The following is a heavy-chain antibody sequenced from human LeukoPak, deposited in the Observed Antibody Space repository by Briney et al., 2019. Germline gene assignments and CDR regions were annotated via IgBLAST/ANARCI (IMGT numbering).Heavy chain of an antibody. CDR1: GFTFSSYS. CDR2: ISSSSSYI. D-gene: IGHD3-22*01. Sequence: GGSLRLSCAASGFTFSSYSMNWVRQAPGKGLEWVSSISSSSSYIYYADSVKGRFTISRDNAKNSLYLQMNSLRAEDTAVYYCARDPLSSGYADYWGQGTLVTVSS. J-gene: IGHJ4*02. V-gene: IGHV3-21*01. CDR3: ARDPLSSGYADY.